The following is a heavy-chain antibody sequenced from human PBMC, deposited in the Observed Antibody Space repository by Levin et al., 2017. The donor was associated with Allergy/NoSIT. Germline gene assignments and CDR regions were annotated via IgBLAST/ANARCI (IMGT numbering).Heavy chain of an antibody. CDR2: ISYDGSNK. CDR1: GFTFSSYG. J-gene: IGHJ4*02. D-gene: IGHD2-21*02. Sequence: GESLKISCAASGFTFSSYGMHWVRQAPGKGLEWVAVISYDGSNKYYADSVKGRFTISRDNSKNTLYLQMNSLRAEDTAVYYCAKDHCGGDCYGSDYWGQGTLVTVSS. V-gene: IGHV3-30*18. CDR3: AKDHCGGDCYGSDY.